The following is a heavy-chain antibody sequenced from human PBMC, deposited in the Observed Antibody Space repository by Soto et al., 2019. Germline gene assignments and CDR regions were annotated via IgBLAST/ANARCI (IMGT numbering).Heavy chain of an antibody. CDR1: GGSISSGGYY. Sequence: SETLSLTCTVSGGSISSGGYYWSWIRQHPGKGLEWIGYIYYSGSTYYNPSLKSRVTISVDTSKNQFSLKLSSVTAADTAVYYCARHEWNIVATITLNYFDYWGQGTLVTVSS. CDR2: IYYSGST. D-gene: IGHD5-12*01. J-gene: IGHJ4*02. V-gene: IGHV4-39*01. CDR3: ARHEWNIVATITLNYFDY.